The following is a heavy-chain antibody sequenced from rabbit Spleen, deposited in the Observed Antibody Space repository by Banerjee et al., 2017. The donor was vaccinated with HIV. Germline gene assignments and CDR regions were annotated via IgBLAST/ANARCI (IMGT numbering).Heavy chain of an antibody. J-gene: IGHJ6*01. V-gene: IGHV1S40*01. D-gene: IGHD1-1*01. CDR1: GVSFSSSSY. Sequence: QSLEESGGDLVKPGASLTLTCTASGVSFSSSSYMCWVRQAPGKGLEWIACIDTGSSGFTYFATWAKGRFTFSKTSSTTVTLQMTSLTAADTATYFCARDTSSSFSSYGMDLWGPGTLVTVS. CDR2: IDTGSSGFT. CDR3: ARDTSSSFSSYGMDL.